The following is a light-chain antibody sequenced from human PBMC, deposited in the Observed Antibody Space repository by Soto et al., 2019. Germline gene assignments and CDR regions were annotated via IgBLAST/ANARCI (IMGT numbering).Light chain of an antibody. CDR3: QQYDKLPLT. CDR2: DAS. Sequence: DIQMTQSPSSLSASVGDRVTITCQASQDISKYLNWYQQKPGKAPNLLIHDASNLEPGVPSRFSGSGSGTDFSLTISSPQPEDIATYYCQQYDKLPLTLGGGTKVDIK. V-gene: IGKV1-33*01. CDR1: QDISKY. J-gene: IGKJ4*01.